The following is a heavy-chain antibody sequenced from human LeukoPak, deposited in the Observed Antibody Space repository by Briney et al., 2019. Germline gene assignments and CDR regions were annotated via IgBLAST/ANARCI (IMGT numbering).Heavy chain of an antibody. Sequence: GGSLRLSCVASGFTFDDYGMSWVRHAPGEGLGGVTGIKWNGGSTVYSDSVKGRFNISRDNAKSSPSLQMKSLRAEDTAFYYCARDGGDCAGDSCYVDYWGQGTLVTVSS. V-gene: IGHV3-20*04. CDR3: ARDGGDCAGDSCYVDY. J-gene: IGHJ4*02. D-gene: IGHD2-21*01. CDR2: IKWNGGST. CDR1: GFTFDDYG.